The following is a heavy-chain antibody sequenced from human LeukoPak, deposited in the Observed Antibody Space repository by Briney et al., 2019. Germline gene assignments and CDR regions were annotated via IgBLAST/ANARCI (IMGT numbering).Heavy chain of an antibody. CDR3: ARDSSSVDWFDP. V-gene: IGHV1-2*02. D-gene: IGHD6-6*01. CDR2: INPNSGGT. J-gene: IGHJ5*02. CDR1: GYTLTELS. Sequence: ASVKVSCKVSGYTLTELSMHWVRQAPGQGLEWMGWINPNSGGTNYAQKFQGRVTMTRDTSISTAYMELSRLRSDDTAVYYCARDSSSVDWFDPWGQGTLVTVSS.